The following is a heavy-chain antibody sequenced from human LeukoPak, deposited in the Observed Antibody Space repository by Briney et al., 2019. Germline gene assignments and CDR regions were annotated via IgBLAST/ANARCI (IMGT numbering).Heavy chain of an antibody. V-gene: IGHV3-23*01. CDR3: ASLNYYDSSGYGNIDY. J-gene: IGHJ4*02. D-gene: IGHD3-22*01. CDR2: ISGSGGDT. Sequence: GGSLRLSCAASGFTFSSYAMNWVRQAPGKGLEWVSISGSGGDTYYADSVRGRFTISRDNSKNTLYLQMNSLRAEDTAVYYCASLNYYDSSGYGNIDYWGQGTLVTVSS. CDR1: GFTFSSYA.